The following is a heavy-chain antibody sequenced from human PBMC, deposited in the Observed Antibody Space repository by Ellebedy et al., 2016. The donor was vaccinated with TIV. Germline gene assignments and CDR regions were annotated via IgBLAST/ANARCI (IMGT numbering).Heavy chain of an antibody. CDR1: GGSISNSDYY. CDR3: ARRSSYWSALDF. CDR2: IYYSGTT. D-gene: IGHD6-19*01. Sequence: MPGGSLRLSCTVSGGSISNSDYYWDWIRQPPGKGLEWIGNIYYSGTTYYNPSLKSRVTVSVDTSKNQFSLKLTSVTAADTAVYYCARRSSYWSALDFWGQGTLATVSS. J-gene: IGHJ4*02. V-gene: IGHV4-39*01.